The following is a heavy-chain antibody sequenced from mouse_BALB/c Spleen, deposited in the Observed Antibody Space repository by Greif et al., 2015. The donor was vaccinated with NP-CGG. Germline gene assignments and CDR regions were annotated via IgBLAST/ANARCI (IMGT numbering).Heavy chain of an antibody. D-gene: IGHD1-1*01. CDR1: GFTFSDYY. CDR3: ARAIYYYGSSPAY. CDR2: ISDGGSYT. Sequence: EVKLVESGGGLVKPGGSLKLSCAASGFTFSDYYMYWVRQTPEKRLEWVATISDGGSYTYYPDSVKGRFTISRDNAKNNLYLQMSSLKSEDTAMYYCARAIYYYGSSPAYWGQGTLVTVSA. V-gene: IGHV5-4*02. J-gene: IGHJ3*01.